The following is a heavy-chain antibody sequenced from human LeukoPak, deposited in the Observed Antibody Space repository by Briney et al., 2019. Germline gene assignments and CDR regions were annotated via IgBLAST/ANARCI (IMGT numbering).Heavy chain of an antibody. D-gene: IGHD6-6*01. CDR2: IHADGNSK. CDR1: GFPFSSSG. V-gene: IGHV3-30*02. CDR3: ARSLTAREYFQH. J-gene: IGHJ1*01. Sequence: GGSLRLSCAASGFPFSSSGMHWVRQAPAKGLEWVTFIHADGNSKYYADSVEGRFTVSRDSPKHTLSLQMNSLRVEDTAVYYCARSLTAREYFQHWGQGTLVTVSS.